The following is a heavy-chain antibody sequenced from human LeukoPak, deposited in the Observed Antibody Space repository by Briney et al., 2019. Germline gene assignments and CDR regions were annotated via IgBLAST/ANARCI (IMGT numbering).Heavy chain of an antibody. CDR2: ISGSGGST. CDR3: AKHEGTTGISLWAEYDAFDI. J-gene: IGHJ3*02. V-gene: IGHV3-23*01. CDR1: GFTFSSYA. D-gene: IGHD1-1*01. Sequence: GGSLRLSCAASGFTFSSYAMSWVRQAPGKGLEWVSAISGSGGSTYYADSVKGRFTISRDNSKNTLYLQMNSLRAEDTAVYYCAKHEGTTGISLWAEYDAFDIWGQGAMVTVSS.